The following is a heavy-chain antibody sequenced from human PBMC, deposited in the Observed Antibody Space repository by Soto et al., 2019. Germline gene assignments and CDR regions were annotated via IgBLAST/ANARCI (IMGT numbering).Heavy chain of an antibody. CDR3: SLAAAGTIHY. J-gene: IGHJ4*02. Sequence: PSETLSLTCTVSGGSVSSYYWSWIRRPPGKGLEWIGYIYYSGSTNYNPSLKSRVTISVDTSKNQFSLKLTSVAAADTAVYYCSLAAAGTIHYWGQGTLVTVS. D-gene: IGHD6-13*01. CDR1: GGSVSSYY. V-gene: IGHV4-59*02. CDR2: IYYSGST.